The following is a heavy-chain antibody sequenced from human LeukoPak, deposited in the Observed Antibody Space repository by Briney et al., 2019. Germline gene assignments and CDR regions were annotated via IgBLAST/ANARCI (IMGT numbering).Heavy chain of an antibody. D-gene: IGHD3-10*01. CDR1: GFTFSSYT. CDR3: ARGGNYYGPGTLFDY. V-gene: IGHV3-21*01. J-gene: IGHJ4*02. CDR2: ISSGSSYI. Sequence: GGSLRLSCAASGFTFSSYTMNWVRQAPGKGLEWVSSISSGSSYIYYADSVKGRFTISRDNAKNSLYLQMNSLRAEDTAVYYCARGGNYYGPGTLFDYWGQGTLVTVSS.